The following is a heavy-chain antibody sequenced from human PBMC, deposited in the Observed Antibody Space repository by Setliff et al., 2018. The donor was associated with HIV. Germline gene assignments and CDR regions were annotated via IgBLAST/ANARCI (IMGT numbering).Heavy chain of an antibody. CDR1: GFTFSSYW. Sequence: GGSLRLSCAASGFTFSSYWMSWVRQAPGKGLEWVANIKQDGSEKYYVDSEKGRFTISRDNAKNSLYLQMNSLIAEDTAVYYCARDSEFTATNFDDAFDIWGQGTMVTVSS. CDR2: IKQDGSEK. CDR3: ARDSEFTATNFDDAFDI. V-gene: IGHV3-7*01. J-gene: IGHJ3*02. D-gene: IGHD4-4*01.